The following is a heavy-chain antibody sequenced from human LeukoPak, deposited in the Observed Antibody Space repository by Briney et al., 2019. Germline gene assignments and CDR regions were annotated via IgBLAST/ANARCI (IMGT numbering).Heavy chain of an antibody. CDR2: INPNSGDT. V-gene: IGHV1-2*02. Sequence: ASVKVSCKASGYTFTAYYIHWVRQAPGQRREWMGSINPNSGDTNYAQKFQGRVTMTRDTSITTAYMDLTSLTSDDTAVYYCARRLSTWSEGWFDPWGQGTLVTVSS. D-gene: IGHD6-13*01. CDR3: ARRLSTWSEGWFDP. J-gene: IGHJ5*02. CDR1: GYTFTAYY.